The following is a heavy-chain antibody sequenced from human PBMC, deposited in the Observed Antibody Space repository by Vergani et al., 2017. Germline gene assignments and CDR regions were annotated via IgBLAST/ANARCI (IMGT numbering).Heavy chain of an antibody. CDR1: GGSISSGSYY. Sequence: QVQLHESGPGLVKPSETLSLTCTVSGGSISSGSYYWSWIRQPAEKMLELIGRVYTRGNIIHSPSFKSRAAISIDTSGNFFSPNLTSVTAADTAIYFCARITSTSDGYAWDVWGQGTMVTVSS. D-gene: IGHD5-24*01. J-gene: IGHJ6*02. CDR2: VYTRGNI. CDR3: ARITSTSDGYAWDV. V-gene: IGHV4-61*02.